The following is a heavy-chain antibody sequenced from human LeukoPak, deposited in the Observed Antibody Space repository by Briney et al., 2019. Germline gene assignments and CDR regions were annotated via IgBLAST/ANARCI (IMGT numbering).Heavy chain of an antibody. CDR3: ARVGGRLYYYYYVDV. CDR2: INHSGST. CDR1: GGSFSGHY. Sequence: PSETLSLTCAVYGGSFSGHYWSWIRQPPGKGLEWIGEINHSGSTNYNPSLKSRVTISVDTSKNQFSLKLSSVTAADTAVYYCARVGGRLYYYYYVDVWGKGTTVTVSS. V-gene: IGHV4-34*01. J-gene: IGHJ6*03. D-gene: IGHD2-15*01.